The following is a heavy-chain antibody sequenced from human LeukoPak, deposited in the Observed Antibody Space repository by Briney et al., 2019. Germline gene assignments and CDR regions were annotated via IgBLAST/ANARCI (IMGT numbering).Heavy chain of an antibody. Sequence: PGGSLRLSCAASGFTFISYSVNWVRQAPGKGLEWVSSISSSSSYIYYADSVKGRFTISRDNAKNSLYLQMNSLRAEDTAVYYCARGHAGFAFDMWGQGTMVTVSS. CDR2: ISSSSSYI. D-gene: IGHD2-2*01. CDR3: ARGHAGFAFDM. J-gene: IGHJ3*02. CDR1: GFTFISYS. V-gene: IGHV3-21*01.